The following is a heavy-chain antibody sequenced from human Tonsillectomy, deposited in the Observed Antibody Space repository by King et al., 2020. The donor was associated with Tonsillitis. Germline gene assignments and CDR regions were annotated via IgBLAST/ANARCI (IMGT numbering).Heavy chain of an antibody. D-gene: IGHD3-10*01. V-gene: IGHV4-59*08. Sequence: QLQESGPGLVKPSETLSLTCTVTGDSIGNYHWSWIRQTPGKGLEWIGHIYYGGTANYNPSLQSRVTLSLHTSKPQFSLRLNSVTAADTAVYYCARRAMLRGVFDYWGQGALVSVSS. J-gene: IGHJ4*02. CDR3: ARRAMLRGVFDY. CDR1: GDSIGNYH. CDR2: IYYGGTA.